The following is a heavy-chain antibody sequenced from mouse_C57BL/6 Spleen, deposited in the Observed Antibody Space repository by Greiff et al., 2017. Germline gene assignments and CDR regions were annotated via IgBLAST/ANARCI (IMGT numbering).Heavy chain of an antibody. CDR1: GFTFSDYY. CDR3: ARASDYDGPCDY. CDR2: INSDGSST. D-gene: IGHD2-4*01. Sequence: EVMLVASEGGLVQPGSSMTLSCTASGFTFSDYYMAWVRQVPEKGLEWVANINSDGSSTYYLDSLKSSFIITRDNANNMLYLQMSSLSSEDTATDYCARASDYDGPCDYWGQGTTLTVSS. J-gene: IGHJ2*01. V-gene: IGHV5-16*01.